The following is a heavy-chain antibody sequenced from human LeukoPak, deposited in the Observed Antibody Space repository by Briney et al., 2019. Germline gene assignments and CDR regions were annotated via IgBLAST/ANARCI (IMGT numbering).Heavy chain of an antibody. CDR2: IYYSGST. J-gene: IGHJ4*02. Sequence: SETLSLTCTVSGGSISSGGYYWSWIRQHPGKGLEWIGYIYYSGSTYYNPSLKSRVTISVDTSKNQFSLKLSSVTAADTAVYYCARAPIIRCLEWLFRTNLELDYWGQGTLVTVSS. CDR1: GGSISSGGYY. V-gene: IGHV4-31*03. CDR3: ARAPIIRCLEWLFRTNLELDY. D-gene: IGHD3-3*01.